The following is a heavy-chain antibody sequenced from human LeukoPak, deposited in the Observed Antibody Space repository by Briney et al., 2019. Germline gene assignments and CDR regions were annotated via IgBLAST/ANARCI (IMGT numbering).Heavy chain of an antibody. CDR3: ATDFYRGRQFDY. V-gene: IGHV1-24*01. D-gene: IGHD2/OR15-2a*01. CDR2: FDPEDVET. J-gene: IGHJ4*02. Sequence: GASVKVSCKVSGNTFTDLSMNWVRQAPGEGLEWMGGFDPEDVETIYAQKFQGRVTMTEDTSTETAYMELTSLRPEDTAVYYCATDFYRGRQFDYWGQGTLVTVSS. CDR1: GNTFTDLS.